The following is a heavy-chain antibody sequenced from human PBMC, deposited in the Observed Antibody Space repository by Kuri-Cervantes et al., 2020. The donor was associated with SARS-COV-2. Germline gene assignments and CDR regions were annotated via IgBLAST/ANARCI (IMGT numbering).Heavy chain of an antibody. D-gene: IGHD6-13*01. J-gene: IGHJ5*02. CDR2: ISWNSGSI. CDR1: GFTFDDYA. CDR3: ARAPPRAAAGHNWFDP. Sequence: SLKISCAASGFTFDDYAMHWVRQAPGKGLEWVPGISWNSGSIGYADSVKGRFTISRDNAKNSLYLQMNSLRAEDTAVYYCARAPPRAAAGHNWFDPWGQGTLVTVSS. V-gene: IGHV3-9*01.